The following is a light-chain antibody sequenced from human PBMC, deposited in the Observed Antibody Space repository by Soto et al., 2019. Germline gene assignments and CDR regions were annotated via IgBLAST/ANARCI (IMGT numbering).Light chain of an antibody. CDR1: QRVGSN. V-gene: IGKV3-15*01. J-gene: IGKJ1*01. Sequence: EVVMTQSPDTLSVSPGERATLSCRASQRVGSNLAWYQQKLGQAPRLLIYGASTRATDIPPRFSASGSGTEFTLTISSLQPEDFAIYYCQQYNNWPRTFGQGTKVDIK. CDR2: GAS. CDR3: QQYNNWPRT.